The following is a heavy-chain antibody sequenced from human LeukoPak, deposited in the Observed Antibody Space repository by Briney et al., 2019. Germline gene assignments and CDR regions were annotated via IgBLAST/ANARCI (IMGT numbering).Heavy chain of an antibody. CDR1: RGSLSNYH. J-gene: IGHJ6*03. Sequence: SETLSLTCTVSRGSLSNYHWSWIRQPAGKGLEWIGRIYASGSTNYNPSLKSRVTMSVDTTKNQFSLNLTSVTAADTAVYYCARGFYCSGGSCYSHYYYYMDVWGKGTTVTVSS. CDR2: IYASGST. V-gene: IGHV4-4*07. CDR3: ARGFYCSGGSCYSHYYYYMDV. D-gene: IGHD2-15*01.